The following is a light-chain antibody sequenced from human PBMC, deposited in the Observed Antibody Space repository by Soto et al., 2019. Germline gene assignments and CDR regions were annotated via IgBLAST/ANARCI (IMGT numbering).Light chain of an antibody. J-gene: IGLJ3*02. CDR3: VLYGGSGIHWV. Sequence: QTVVTQEPSFSVSPGGTVTLTCGLTSGSVSTRNYPSWYQQIPGQAPRTLIYNTNTRSSEVPDRFSGSILGNKAALTITGAQAEDESDYYCVLYGGSGIHWVFGGGTKLTVL. V-gene: IGLV8-61*01. CDR1: SGSVSTRNY. CDR2: NTN.